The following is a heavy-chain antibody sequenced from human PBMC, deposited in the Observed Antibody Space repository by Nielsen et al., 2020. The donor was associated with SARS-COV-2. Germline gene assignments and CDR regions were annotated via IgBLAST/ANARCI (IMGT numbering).Heavy chain of an antibody. Sequence: GESLKISCAASGFTVSSNYMSWVRQAPGKGLEWVSVIYSGGSTYYADSVKGRFTISRDNAKNSLYLQMNSLRAEDTALYYCAKGAPQSQYSDYYDSSGYYYFLYYFDYWGQGTLVTVSS. CDR2: IYSGGST. CDR1: GFTVSSNY. CDR3: AKGAPQSQYSDYYDSSGYYYFLYYFDY. D-gene: IGHD3-22*01. V-gene: IGHV3-53*05. J-gene: IGHJ4*02.